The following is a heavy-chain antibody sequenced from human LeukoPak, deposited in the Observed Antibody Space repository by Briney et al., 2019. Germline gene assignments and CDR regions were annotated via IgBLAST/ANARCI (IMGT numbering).Heavy chain of an antibody. CDR2: ISGSGGST. CDR1: GFTFSSHG. J-gene: IGHJ4*02. CDR3: ARDLMGIAYRGAFYY. D-gene: IGHD6-13*01. V-gene: IGHV3-23*01. Sequence: GGTLRLSCAASGFTFSSHGMSWVRQAPGKGLEWVSAISGSGGSTYYADSVKGRFTISRDNSKNTVYLQMNSLRAEDTAVYYCARDLMGIAYRGAFYYWGQGTLVTVSS.